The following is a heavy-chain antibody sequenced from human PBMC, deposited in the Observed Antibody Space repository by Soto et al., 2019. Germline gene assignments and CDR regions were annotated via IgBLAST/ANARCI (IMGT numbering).Heavy chain of an antibody. V-gene: IGHV4-34*01. CDR3: ARGRINYDFWSGYVNWFDP. J-gene: IGHJ5*02. CDR1: GGSFSGYY. D-gene: IGHD3-3*01. Sequence: SDPVSLTFAVYGGSFSGYYWSWIRQPPGKGLEWIGEINHSGSTNYNPSLKSRVTISVDTSKNQFSLKLSSVTAADTAVYYCARGRINYDFWSGYVNWFDPWGQGTLVTVSS. CDR2: INHSGST.